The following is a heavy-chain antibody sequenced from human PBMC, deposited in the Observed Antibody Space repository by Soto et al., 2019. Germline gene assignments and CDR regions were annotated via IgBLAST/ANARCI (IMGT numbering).Heavy chain of an antibody. CDR2: IWYDGSNK. CDR1: GFTFSSYG. CDR3: ARDGPVHLGSRGAFFDY. D-gene: IGHD3-16*01. J-gene: IGHJ4*01. Sequence: QVQLVECGGGVVQPGRSLRLSCAASGFTFSSYGMHWVRQAPGKGLEWVAVIWYDGSNKYYADSVKGRFTISRDNSKNTLYLQMYSLRAEDTAVYYCARDGPVHLGSRGAFFDYWGHAPLVTVSS. V-gene: IGHV3-33*01.